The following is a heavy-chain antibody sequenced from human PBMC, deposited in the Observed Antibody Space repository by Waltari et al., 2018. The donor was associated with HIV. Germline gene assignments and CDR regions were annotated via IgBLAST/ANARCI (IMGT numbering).Heavy chain of an antibody. CDR1: GFTFSSYR. CDR3: ARSKYSSSSGFDL. J-gene: IGHJ2*01. CDR2: ISSSSSTI. D-gene: IGHD6-6*01. V-gene: IGHV3-48*01. Sequence: EVQLVEAGGDLVQPGGSLKLSCAASGFTFSSYRMNWVRQAPEKGLEWVSYISSSSSTIYSADSVKGRFTISRDNAKNSLYLQMNSLRAEDTAVYYCARSKYSSSSGFDLWGRGTLVTVSS.